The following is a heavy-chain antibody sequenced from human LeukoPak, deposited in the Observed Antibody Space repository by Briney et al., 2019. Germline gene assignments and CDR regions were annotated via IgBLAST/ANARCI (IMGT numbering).Heavy chain of an antibody. CDR2: IYYTGST. D-gene: IGHD3-22*01. V-gene: IGHV4-59*08. Sequence: SETLSLTCGVSGGSITNYYWSWIRQPPGKGLDWIGYIYYTGSTNSNPSLKSRVTISLDTSKNQFSLKLASVTAADMDVYYCARHDYDSSGPYWYFDLWGRGTLVTVSS. J-gene: IGHJ2*01. CDR1: GGSITNYY. CDR3: ARHDYDSSGPYWYFDL.